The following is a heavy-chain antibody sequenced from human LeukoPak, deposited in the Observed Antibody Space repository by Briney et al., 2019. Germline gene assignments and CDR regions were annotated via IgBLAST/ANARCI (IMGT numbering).Heavy chain of an antibody. D-gene: IGHD6-13*01. CDR1: GFTFDDYA. J-gene: IGHJ4*02. CDR3: AKEDSSSWLHPHFDY. CDR2: ISWNSGSI. Sequence: PGGSLRLSCAASGFTFDDYAMHWVRQAPGKGLEWVSGISWNSGSIGYADSVKGRFTISRDNAKNSLYLQMNSLRAEDTALYYCAKEDSSSWLHPHFDYWGQGTLVTVSS. V-gene: IGHV3-9*01.